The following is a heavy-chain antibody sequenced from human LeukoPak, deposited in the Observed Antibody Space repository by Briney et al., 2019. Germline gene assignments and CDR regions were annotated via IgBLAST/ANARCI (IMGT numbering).Heavy chain of an antibody. V-gene: IGHV4-31*03. Sequence: SETLSLTCTVSGGSISSGDYYWSWIRQYPGKGLEWIGHVYYSGSTYYSPSLKRRVTISVDTSKNQFSLKLNSVIAADTAVYYCARGPPIIAVAGSGFDMWGQGTMVTVSS. CDR3: ARGPPIIAVAGSGFDM. J-gene: IGHJ3*02. D-gene: IGHD6-19*01. CDR2: VYYSGST. CDR1: GGSISSGDYY.